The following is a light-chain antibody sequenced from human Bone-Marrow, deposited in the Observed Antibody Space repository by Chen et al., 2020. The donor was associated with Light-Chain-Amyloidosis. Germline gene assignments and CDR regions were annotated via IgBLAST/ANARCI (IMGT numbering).Light chain of an antibody. CDR1: DLPTKY. V-gene: IGLV3-25*03. CDR2: RDT. J-gene: IGLJ2*01. Sequence: SYELTQPPSVSVSPGQTARITCSGDDLPTKYAYGYQQKPGQAPVLVIHRDTERPSGISERFSGSSSGTTATLTSRVVQAEDEADYHCQSADSSGTYEVIFGGGTKLTVL. CDR3: QSADSSGTYEVI.